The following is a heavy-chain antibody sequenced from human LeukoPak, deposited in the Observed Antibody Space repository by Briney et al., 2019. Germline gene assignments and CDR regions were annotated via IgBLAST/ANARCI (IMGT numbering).Heavy chain of an antibody. V-gene: IGHV3-21*01. Sequence: GGSLRLSCAASGFTFSTYAMNWVRQAPGEGLKWVSCITGDSAYIYYADSVKGRFTISRDNAKNSLYLQMSSLRAEDTAVYCCARYGVSSSTSYIDFRGQGTLVTVSS. D-gene: IGHD2-2*01. CDR1: GFTFSTYA. CDR2: ITGDSAYI. J-gene: IGHJ4*02. CDR3: ARYGVSSSTSYIDF.